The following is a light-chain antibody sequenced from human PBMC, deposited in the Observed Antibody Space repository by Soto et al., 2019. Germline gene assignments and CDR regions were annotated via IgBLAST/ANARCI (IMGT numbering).Light chain of an antibody. CDR3: SSYTSGSTLYV. J-gene: IGLJ1*01. CDR2: EVT. Sequence: QSALTQPASVSGSPGQSITISCTGTSSDFYGYNYVSWYQQLPGKAPKLLIYEVTSRPSGASNRFSGSKSGDTASLTISGLLAEDEAYYYCSSYTSGSTLYVFGTGTKVTVL. CDR1: SSDFYGYNY. V-gene: IGLV2-14*01.